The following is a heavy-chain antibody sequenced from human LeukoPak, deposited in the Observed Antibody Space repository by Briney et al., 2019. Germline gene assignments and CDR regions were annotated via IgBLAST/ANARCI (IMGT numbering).Heavy chain of an antibody. V-gene: IGHV4-34*01. CDR3: ATDMSGRIDY. Sequence: SETLPLTCAVYGGSFNGYYWSWIRQPPGEGLEWIGEINPGRSTNYNPSLKSRVTISVDTSKNQFSLKLSSVTAADTAVYYCATDMSGRIDYWGQGTLVTVSS. D-gene: IGHD2-8*02. J-gene: IGHJ4*02. CDR2: INPGRST. CDR1: GGSFNGYY.